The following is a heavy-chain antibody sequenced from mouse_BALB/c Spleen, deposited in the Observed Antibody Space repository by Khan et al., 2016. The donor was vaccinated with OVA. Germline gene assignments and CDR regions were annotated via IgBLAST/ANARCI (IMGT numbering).Heavy chain of an antibody. V-gene: IGHV3-2*02. D-gene: IGHD1-1*01. CDR1: GYSITSDYA. CDR2: ISYSGNT. CDR3: ARVYGGDVDY. Sequence: EVQLQESGPGLVKPSQSLSLTCTVTGYSITSDYAWNWIRQFPGSKLEWMGFISYSGNTNYNPSLKSRFSITRDTSKNQFFLQLNSVTTEDTATYYCARVYGGDVDYWGQGTTLTVSS. J-gene: IGHJ2*01.